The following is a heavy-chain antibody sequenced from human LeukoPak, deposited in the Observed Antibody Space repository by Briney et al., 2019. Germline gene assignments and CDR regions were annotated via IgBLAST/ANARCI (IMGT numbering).Heavy chain of an antibody. CDR3: ARAVAGTSWFDP. CDR1: GGPISSYF. D-gene: IGHD6-19*01. J-gene: IGHJ5*02. Sequence: SETLSLTCTVSGGPISSYFWSWIRQPPGKGLEWIGDIYYSGSTNYNPSLKSRVTISVDTSKNQFSLKLSSVAAADTAVYYCARAVAGTSWFDPWGQGTLVTVSS. V-gene: IGHV4-59*01. CDR2: IYYSGST.